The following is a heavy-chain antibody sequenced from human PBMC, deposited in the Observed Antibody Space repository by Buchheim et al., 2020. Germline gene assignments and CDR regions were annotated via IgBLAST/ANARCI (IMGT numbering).Heavy chain of an antibody. Sequence: QVQLQESGPGLVKPSETLSLTCTVSGGSVSSGSYYWSWIQQPPGKGLEWIGYIYYSGSTNCNPSLKRRVTISVDTSKNQFSLKLSSVTAADTAVYYCARNNYYDSSGYYIDYWGQGTL. D-gene: IGHD3-22*01. CDR2: IYYSGST. V-gene: IGHV4-61*01. CDR3: ARNNYYDSSGYYIDY. CDR1: GGSVSSGSYY. J-gene: IGHJ4*02.